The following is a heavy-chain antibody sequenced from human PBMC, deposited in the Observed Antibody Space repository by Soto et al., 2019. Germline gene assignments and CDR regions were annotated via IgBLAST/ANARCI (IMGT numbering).Heavy chain of an antibody. V-gene: IGHV4-30-2*01. Sequence: SSETLSLTLAVSGGSISSGGYPRSWIRHTPGKGLEWIGYIYHSGSTYYNPSLKSRVTISVDRSKNQFSLKLSSVTAADTAVDYCARGVGATYFDYWGQGTLVTVSS. D-gene: IGHD1-26*01. J-gene: IGHJ4*02. CDR3: ARGVGATYFDY. CDR2: IYHSGST. CDR1: GGSISSGGYP.